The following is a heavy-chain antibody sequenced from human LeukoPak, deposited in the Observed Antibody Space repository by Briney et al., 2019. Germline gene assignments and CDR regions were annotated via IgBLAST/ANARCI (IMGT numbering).Heavy chain of an antibody. CDR1: GFTFSNYA. Sequence: PGGSLRLSCAASGFTFSNYAMHWVRQAPGKGLEYVSAISNNGGATYYADSVKGRFTISRDNSKNTLFLQMGSLRAEDMAVYYCARYISSWYDYWGQGTLVTVSS. J-gene: IGHJ4*02. CDR3: ARYISSWYDY. D-gene: IGHD6-13*01. V-gene: IGHV3-64*02. CDR2: ISNNGGAT.